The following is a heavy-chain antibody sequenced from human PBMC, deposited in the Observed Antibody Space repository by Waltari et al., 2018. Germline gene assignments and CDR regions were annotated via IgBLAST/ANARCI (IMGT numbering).Heavy chain of an antibody. D-gene: IGHD3-10*02. Sequence: EALLLESGGGLVQPGESLRLSCTASGFSFNNYAIHWIRQAPGKGLEWVSGISAGGGGTYYADSVAGRFSISRDKFSNTVYLQLSRLKAEDTAVYYCAKDRCSSSSCPDYFYYTMDVWGQGTTVTVS. V-gene: IGHV3-23*01. CDR2: ISAGGGGT. J-gene: IGHJ6*02. CDR1: GFSFNNYA. CDR3: AKDRCSSSSCPDYFYYTMDV.